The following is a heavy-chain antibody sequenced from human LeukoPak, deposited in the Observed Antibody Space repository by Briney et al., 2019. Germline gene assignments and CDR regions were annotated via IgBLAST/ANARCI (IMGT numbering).Heavy chain of an antibody. CDR2: ISSSSSTI. V-gene: IGHV3-48*01. Sequence: GGSLRLSCAASGFTFSSYSTNWVRQAPGKGLEWVSYISSSSSTIYYADSVKGRFTISRDNAKNSLYLQMNSLRAEDTAVYYCARNGGRFGWYFDYWGQGTLVTVSS. J-gene: IGHJ4*02. D-gene: IGHD3-9*01. CDR3: ARNGGRFGWYFDY. CDR1: GFTFSSYS.